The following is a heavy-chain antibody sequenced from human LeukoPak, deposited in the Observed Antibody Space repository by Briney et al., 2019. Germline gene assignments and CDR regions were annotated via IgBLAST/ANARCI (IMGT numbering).Heavy chain of an antibody. CDR1: GGSISSSSYY. CDR3: ARKGTIAPTGASHFDH. D-gene: IGHD6-13*01. V-gene: IGHV4-39*01. CDR2: IYYSGST. J-gene: IGHJ4*02. Sequence: SETLSLTCTVSGGSISSSSYYWGWIRQPPGKGLEWIGSIYYSGSTYYNPSLKSRVTISVDTSKNQFSLKLNSVTAADTAVYYCARKGTIAPTGASHFDHWGQGTLVTVSS.